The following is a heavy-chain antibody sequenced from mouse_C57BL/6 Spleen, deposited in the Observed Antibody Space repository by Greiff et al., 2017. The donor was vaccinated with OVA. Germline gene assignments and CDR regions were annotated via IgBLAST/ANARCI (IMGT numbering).Heavy chain of an antibody. CDR3: ARLKVTTVVATSTRYFDV. Sequence: EVKLVESGGGLVQPGGSLKLSCAASGFTFSDYYMYWVRQTPEKRLEWVAYISNGGGSTYYPETVKGRFTISRDNGKNTLYLQMSRLKSDDTAMYYCARLKVTTVVATSTRYFDVWGTGTTVTVSS. D-gene: IGHD1-1*01. CDR2: ISNGGGST. V-gene: IGHV5-12*01. J-gene: IGHJ1*03. CDR1: GFTFSDYY.